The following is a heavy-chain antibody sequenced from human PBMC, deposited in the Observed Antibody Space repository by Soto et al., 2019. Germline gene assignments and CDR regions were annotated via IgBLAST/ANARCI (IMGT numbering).Heavy chain of an antibody. Sequence: SETLSLTCTVSGDSISTNSYSWGWIRQPPGQGLEWIGLFYYSGSTHYNPSLKSRLTVSVDTSKNQFSLKVSSVTAADTAVYYCARGVRLFRGSFDPWGQGTLVTVS. J-gene: IGHJ5*02. D-gene: IGHD2-15*01. CDR2: FYYSGST. V-gene: IGHV4-39*01. CDR3: ARGVRLFRGSFDP. CDR1: GDSISTNSYS.